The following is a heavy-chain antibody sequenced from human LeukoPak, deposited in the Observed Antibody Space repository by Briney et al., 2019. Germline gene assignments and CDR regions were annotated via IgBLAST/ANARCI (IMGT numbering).Heavy chain of an antibody. CDR1: GGSISSYY. D-gene: IGHD1-26*01. V-gene: IGHV4-59*08. Sequence: SETLSLTCTVSGGSISSYYWSWIRQPPGKGLEWIGYIYYSGSTNYNPSLRSRVTISVDTSKNQFSLKLSSVTAADTAVYYCARRWGGATSGFDYWGQGTLVTVSS. J-gene: IGHJ4*02. CDR3: ARRWGGATSGFDY. CDR2: IYYSGST.